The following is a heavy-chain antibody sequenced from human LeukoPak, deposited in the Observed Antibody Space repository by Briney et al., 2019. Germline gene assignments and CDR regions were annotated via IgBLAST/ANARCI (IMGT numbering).Heavy chain of an antibody. CDR3: AKNPNLLLPQPFDY. D-gene: IGHD3-22*01. Sequence: PSETLSLTCTVSSGSMSGNYYWSWIRQPAGKGLEWIGRIYASGSTNYDPSLKSRVTISVDKSNNQFSLMVTSVTAADTAVYYCAKNPNLLLPQPFDYWGQGTLVTVSS. CDR2: IYASGST. V-gene: IGHV4-4*07. J-gene: IGHJ4*02. CDR1: SGSMSGNYY.